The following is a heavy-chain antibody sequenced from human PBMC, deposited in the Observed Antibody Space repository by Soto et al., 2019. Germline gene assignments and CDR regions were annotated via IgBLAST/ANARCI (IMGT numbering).Heavy chain of an antibody. CDR3: VQDRIATAGIGACDAFDI. Sequence: GGSLKLSCSASGFTFSSYAMHWVRQAPGKGLEYVSAISSNGGSTYYADSVKGRFTISRDNSKNTLYLQMSSLRAEDTAVYYCVQDRIATAGIGACDAFDIWGHGTMVTVSS. CDR2: ISSNGGST. CDR1: GFTFSSYA. J-gene: IGHJ3*02. V-gene: IGHV3-64D*06. D-gene: IGHD6-13*01.